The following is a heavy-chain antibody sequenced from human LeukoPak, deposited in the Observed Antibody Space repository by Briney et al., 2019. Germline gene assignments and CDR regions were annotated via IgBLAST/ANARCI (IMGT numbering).Heavy chain of an antibody. D-gene: IGHD4-23*01. V-gene: IGHV1-8*01. J-gene: IGHJ3*02. Sequence: ASVKVSCKASGYTFTSYDIYWVRQATGQGLEWMGWMNPNSGNTGYAQKFQGRVTMTRNTSISTAYMELSSLRSEDTAVYYCARGSVVTPDDAFDIWGQGTMVTVSS. CDR2: MNPNSGNT. CDR3: ARGSVVTPDDAFDI. CDR1: GYTFTSYD.